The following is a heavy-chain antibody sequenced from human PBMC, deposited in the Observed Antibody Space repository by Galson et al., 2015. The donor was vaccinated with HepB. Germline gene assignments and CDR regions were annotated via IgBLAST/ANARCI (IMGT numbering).Heavy chain of an antibody. Sequence: SVKVSCKASGYTFTNYAIQWVRQAPGQRLEWLGWINAGNDDKKFSQKFQGRVSITRDASATTVYMELSSLTSEDMAVYYCARGRWVGHRVQYCFDYWGQGTLVTVSS. CDR1: GYTFTNYA. D-gene: IGHD1-1*01. CDR2: INAGNDDK. J-gene: IGHJ4*02. CDR3: ARGRWVGHRVQYCFDY. V-gene: IGHV1-3*03.